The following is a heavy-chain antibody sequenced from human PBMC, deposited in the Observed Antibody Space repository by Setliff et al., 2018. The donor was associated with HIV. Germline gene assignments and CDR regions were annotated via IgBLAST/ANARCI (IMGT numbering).Heavy chain of an antibody. CDR3: ARGRQRYYGSGSYYHDY. J-gene: IGHJ4*02. CDR1: GGSISSSSYY. Sequence: LTCTVSGGSISSSSYYWGWIRQPPGKGLEWIGSIYYSGSTYYNPSLKSRVTISVDTSKNQFSLKLSSVTAADTAVYYCARGRQRYYGSGSYYHDYWGQGTLVTVSS. CDR2: IYYSGST. D-gene: IGHD3-10*01. V-gene: IGHV4-39*07.